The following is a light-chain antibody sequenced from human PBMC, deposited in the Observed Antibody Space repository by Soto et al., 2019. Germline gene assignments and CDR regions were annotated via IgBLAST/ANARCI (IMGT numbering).Light chain of an antibody. CDR2: AAS. CDR1: QIITTY. Sequence: DIQMTQSPSSLSASVGDRVTITCRASQIITTYLSWFQQRPGKAPELLIYAASSLQGGVPSRFSGSESGTDFTLTISSLQPEDFATYYCHQTYSTPYTFGQGTKLEIK. CDR3: HQTYSTPYT. J-gene: IGKJ2*01. V-gene: IGKV1-39*01.